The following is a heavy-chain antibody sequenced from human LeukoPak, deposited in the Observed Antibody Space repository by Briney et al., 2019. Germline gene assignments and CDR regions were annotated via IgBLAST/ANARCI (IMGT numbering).Heavy chain of an antibody. CDR3: ARGGCGDGNCYTGTGWFES. Sequence: GGSLRLSCAASGFTFSSYWMSWVRQAPGKGLEWIAYITSESIPQYADSVRGRFTISRDNAQSSVSLQTDSLRAEDTAVYYCARGGCGDGNCYTGTGWFESWGQGALVIVST. V-gene: IGHV3-7*03. J-gene: IGHJ5*01. CDR1: GFTFSSYW. CDR2: ITSESIP. D-gene: IGHD2-2*02.